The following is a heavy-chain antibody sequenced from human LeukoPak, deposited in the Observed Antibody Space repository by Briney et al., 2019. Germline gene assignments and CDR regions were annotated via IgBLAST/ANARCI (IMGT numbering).Heavy chain of an antibody. Sequence: SETLSLTCTVSGGSISSYYWSWIRQPAGKGLEWIGRIYTSGSTNYNPSLKSRVTMSVDTSKNQFSLKLSSVTAADTAVYYCARDSYSTPPNWFDHWGQGTLVTVSS. CDR1: GGSISSYY. CDR3: ARDSYSTPPNWFDH. V-gene: IGHV4-4*07. CDR2: IYTSGST. D-gene: IGHD6-13*01. J-gene: IGHJ5*02.